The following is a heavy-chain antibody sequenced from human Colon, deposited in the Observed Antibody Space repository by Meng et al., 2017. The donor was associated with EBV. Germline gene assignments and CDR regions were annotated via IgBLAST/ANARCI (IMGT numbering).Heavy chain of an antibody. D-gene: IGHD6-19*01. Sequence: QSQLQESGPGLVKPSXXLSPTCXVSGGSISTSGYYWGWIRQPPGKGLEWIGSIGHSGFTYYTPSLKSRVAVSLDTSKSQFSLMLTSVTAADTAVYYCVRSSAWVRTGFDPWGQGTLGNVSS. V-gene: IGHV4-39*01. CDR1: GGSISTSGYY. CDR3: VRSSAWVRTGFDP. CDR2: IGHSGFT. J-gene: IGHJ5*02.